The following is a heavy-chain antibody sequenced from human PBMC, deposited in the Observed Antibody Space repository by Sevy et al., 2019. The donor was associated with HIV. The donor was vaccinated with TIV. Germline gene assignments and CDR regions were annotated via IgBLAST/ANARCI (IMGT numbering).Heavy chain of an antibody. D-gene: IGHD2-8*01. CDR2: IKSKGEGGTN. V-gene: IGHV3-15*01. CDR1: GFTFSNAW. CDR3: TNNGGDGMDGVCGEYFDS. Sequence: GGSLRLSCGASGFTFSNAWMTWVRQAPGKGLEWVGRIKSKGEGGTNEYSAPVEGRFTISRNDSKNTLYLQMNSMNSDDTAVNYCTNNGGDGMDGVCGEYFDSWGQGTLVTVSS. J-gene: IGHJ4*02.